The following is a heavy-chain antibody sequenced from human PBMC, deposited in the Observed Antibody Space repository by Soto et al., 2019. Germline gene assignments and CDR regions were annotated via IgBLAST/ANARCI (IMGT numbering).Heavy chain of an antibody. CDR3: ARHTPNDSSGYPLS. V-gene: IGHV1-69*13. Sequence: VASVKVSCKASGGTFSSYAISWVRQAPGQGLEWMGGIIPIFGTANYARKFQGRVTITADESTSTAYMELSSLRSEDTAVYYCARHTPNDSSGYPLSWGQGTLVTVSS. D-gene: IGHD3-22*01. CDR2: IIPIFGTA. J-gene: IGHJ4*02. CDR1: GGTFSSYA.